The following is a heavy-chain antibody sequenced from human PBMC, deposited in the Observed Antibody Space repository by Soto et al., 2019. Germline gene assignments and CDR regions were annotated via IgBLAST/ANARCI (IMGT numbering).Heavy chain of an antibody. D-gene: IGHD2-15*01. CDR3: APLSVSLSGPYVIHV. V-gene: IGHV4-39*01. J-gene: IGHJ6*02. CDR1: GYSVSSSDYY. Sequence: SETLSLTCSVSGYSVSSSDYYWAWIRQPPGKGLEWIGSMFYSGLTYYNPSLKSRVTLSVDTSKNQFSVRLNSVTAADTAVYYCAPLSVSLSGPYVIHVWGQGTTVTGSS. CDR2: MFYSGLT.